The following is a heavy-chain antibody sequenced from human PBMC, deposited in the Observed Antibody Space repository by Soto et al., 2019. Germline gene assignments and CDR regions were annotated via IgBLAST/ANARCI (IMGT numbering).Heavy chain of an antibody. CDR3: ATDPRVPAEYFQH. Sequence: EVQLVESGGGLVQPGGSLRLSCAASGFTLSSYWKSWVRQAPGKGLEWVANIKQDGSEKYYVDSVKGRFTISRDNAKNSLYLQMNSLRAEDTAVYYCATDPRVPAEYFQHWGQGTLVTVSS. CDR2: IKQDGSEK. CDR1: GFTLSSYW. V-gene: IGHV3-7*01. J-gene: IGHJ1*01.